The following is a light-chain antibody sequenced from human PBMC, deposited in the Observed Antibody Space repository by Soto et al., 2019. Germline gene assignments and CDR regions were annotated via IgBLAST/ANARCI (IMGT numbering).Light chain of an antibody. CDR2: GAS. CDR3: QQYNNWSWT. Sequence: EIVMTQSPATLSVSPGERATLSCRASQSVSSNLAWYQQKPGQAPRLLIYGASTRATGIPASFSGSGSGTEFTLTISSRQSEDFAVYYCQQYNNWSWTFGQGTKVEIK. CDR1: QSVSSN. V-gene: IGKV3-15*01. J-gene: IGKJ1*01.